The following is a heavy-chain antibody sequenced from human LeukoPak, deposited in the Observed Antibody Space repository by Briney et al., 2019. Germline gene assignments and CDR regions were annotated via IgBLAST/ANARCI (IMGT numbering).Heavy chain of an antibody. Sequence: GGSLRLSCEASGFTFSDYAMNWVRQAPGKGLEWVSVVGGDDAAYYTDSVKGRFTISRDNPKNTLSLQMNSLRLEDTAVYYCAKDSWSRNGIYDPFDIWGQGTMVTVSS. CDR3: AKDSWSRNGIYDPFDI. J-gene: IGHJ3*02. CDR2: VGGDDAA. CDR1: GFTFSDYA. V-gene: IGHV3-23*01. D-gene: IGHD2-8*01.